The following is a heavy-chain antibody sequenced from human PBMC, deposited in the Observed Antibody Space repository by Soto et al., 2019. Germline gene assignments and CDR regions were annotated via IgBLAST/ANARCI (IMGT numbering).Heavy chain of an antibody. V-gene: IGHV4-30-4*01. CDR1: GGSISSGDYY. D-gene: IGHD6-13*01. Sequence: PSATLSLTCTVSGGSISSGDYYWSWIRQPPGKGLEWIGYIYYSGSTYYNPSLKSRVTISVDTSKNQFSLKLSSVTAADTAVYYGAREGVRGKYFDYWGQGTLGTGS. J-gene: IGHJ4*02. CDR2: IYYSGST. CDR3: AREGVRGKYFDY.